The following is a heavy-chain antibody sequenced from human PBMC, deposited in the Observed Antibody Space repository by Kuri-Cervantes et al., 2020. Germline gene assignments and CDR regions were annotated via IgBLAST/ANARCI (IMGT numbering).Heavy chain of an antibody. Sequence: SETLSLTCAVYGGSFSGYYWSWIRQPPGKGLEWIGEINHSGSTNYNPSLKSRVTISVDTSKNQFSLKLSSVTAADTAVYYCARVAGYCSSTSCRRRGKRGYYFDYWGQGTLVTVSS. V-gene: IGHV4-34*01. CDR1: GGSFSGYY. D-gene: IGHD2-2*01. CDR2: INHSGST. CDR3: ARVAGYCSSTSCRRRGKRGYYFDY. J-gene: IGHJ4*02.